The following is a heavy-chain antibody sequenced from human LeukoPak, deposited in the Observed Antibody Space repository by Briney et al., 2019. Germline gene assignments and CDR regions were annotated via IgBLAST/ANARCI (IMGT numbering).Heavy chain of an antibody. J-gene: IGHJ4*02. CDR3: ARVYTNWNHYFDY. CDR1: GFTFSSYA. V-gene: IGHV3-30*04. D-gene: IGHD1-1*01. Sequence: GRSRRLSCAASGFTFSSYAMHWVRQAPGKGLEWVAVISYDGSNKYYADSVKGRFTISRDNSKNTLYLQMNSLRAEDTAVYYCARVYTNWNHYFDYWGQGTLVTVSS. CDR2: ISYDGSNK.